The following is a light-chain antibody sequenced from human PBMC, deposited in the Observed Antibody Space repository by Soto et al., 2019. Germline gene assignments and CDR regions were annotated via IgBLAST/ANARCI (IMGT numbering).Light chain of an antibody. CDR3: CSYAGSPTPEV. V-gene: IGLV2-11*01. J-gene: IGLJ1*01. CDR2: DVN. CDR1: SSDVGRFDY. Sequence: QSALTQPRSVSGSPGQSVTISCTGTSSDVGRFDYVSWYQQQPGKAPKVIIYDVNERPSGVPNRFSGSKSGNTASLTISGLQVDDEADYYCCSYAGSPTPEVFGTGTKLTVL.